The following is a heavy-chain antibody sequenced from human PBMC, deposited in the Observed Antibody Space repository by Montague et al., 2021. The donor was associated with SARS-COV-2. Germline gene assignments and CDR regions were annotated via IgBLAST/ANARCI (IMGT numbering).Heavy chain of an antibody. J-gene: IGHJ4*02. CDR3: ATQEDPSGWIPGPFDF. CDR1: GGSISSSSYD. V-gene: IGHV4-39*01. CDR2: IYYRGST. D-gene: IGHD6-19*01. Sequence: SETLSLTCTVSGGSISSSSYDWAWIREPPGKGLEWIGSIYYRGSTYYNPSLKSRVIISVDTSKNQLSLKLSSVTAADTAVYYCATQEDPSGWIPGPFDFWGQGTLLTVSS.